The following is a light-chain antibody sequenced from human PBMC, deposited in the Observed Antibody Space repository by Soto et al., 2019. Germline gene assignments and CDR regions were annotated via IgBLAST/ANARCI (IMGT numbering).Light chain of an antibody. CDR1: SSNIGAGYD. Sequence: QSVLTQPPSVSGAPGQRVTISCTGSSSNIGAGYDVHWYQQLLGTAPKLLIYGNNNRPSGVPDRFSGSKSGTSASLAITGLQAEDEADYYCQSYDSSLSALFGGGTKLTVL. CDR2: GNN. V-gene: IGLV1-40*01. CDR3: QSYDSSLSAL. J-gene: IGLJ2*01.